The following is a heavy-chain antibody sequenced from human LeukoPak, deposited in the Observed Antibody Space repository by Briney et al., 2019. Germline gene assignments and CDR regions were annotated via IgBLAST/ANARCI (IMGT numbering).Heavy chain of an antibody. V-gene: IGHV1-2*02. CDR3: ARPGYCSSTSCYSLDP. Sequence: ASVKVSCKPSRYTFTGYYMHWVRQAPGQGLEWMGWINPNSGGTNYAQKFQGRVTMPRDTSISKAYMEPSRLRSDDTAVYYCARPGYCSSTSCYSLDPWGQGTLVTVSS. CDR1: RYTFTGYY. D-gene: IGHD2-2*01. J-gene: IGHJ5*02. CDR2: INPNSGGT.